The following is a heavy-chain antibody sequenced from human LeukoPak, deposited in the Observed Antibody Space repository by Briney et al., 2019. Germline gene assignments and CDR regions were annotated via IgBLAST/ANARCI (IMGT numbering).Heavy chain of an antibody. CDR2: IYTSGST. CDR3: AGVARYYYDSSGYYYYFDY. D-gene: IGHD3-22*01. Sequence: SSETLSLTCTVSGGSISSYYWSWIRQPAGKGLEWIGRIYTSGSTNYNPSLKSRVTMSVDTSKNQFSLKLSSVTAADTAVYYCAGVARYYYDSSGYYYYFDYWGQGTLVTVSS. J-gene: IGHJ4*02. CDR1: GGSISSYY. V-gene: IGHV4-4*07.